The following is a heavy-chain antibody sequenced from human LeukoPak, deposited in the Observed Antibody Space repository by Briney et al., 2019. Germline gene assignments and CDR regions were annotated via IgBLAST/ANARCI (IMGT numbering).Heavy chain of an antibody. Sequence: PGGSLRLSCAASGFTFSSYSMNWVRQAPGKGLEWVSSISSSSSYIYYADSVTGRFTISRDNAKNSLYLQMNSLRAEDTAVYHCARVGRRDIVVVPAAIRGGIDYWGQGTLVTVSS. D-gene: IGHD2-2*02. V-gene: IGHV3-21*01. CDR2: ISSSSSYI. J-gene: IGHJ4*02. CDR3: ARVGRRDIVVVPAAIRGGIDY. CDR1: GFTFSSYS.